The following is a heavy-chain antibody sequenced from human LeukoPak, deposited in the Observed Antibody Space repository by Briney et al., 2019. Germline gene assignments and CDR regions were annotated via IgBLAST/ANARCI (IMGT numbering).Heavy chain of an antibody. D-gene: IGHD3-3*01. V-gene: IGHV3-11*01. CDR2: ISASGSAI. CDR3: ARIVFWSGWYFDL. J-gene: IGHJ2*01. Sequence: GGSLRLSCAASGFTFSDSYMSWIRQAPGKGLEWISYISASGSAIYYADSVKGRLTISRDNAENSLYLQMNSLRAEDTAVYYCARIVFWSGWYFDLWGRGTQVIVSS. CDR1: GFTFSDSY.